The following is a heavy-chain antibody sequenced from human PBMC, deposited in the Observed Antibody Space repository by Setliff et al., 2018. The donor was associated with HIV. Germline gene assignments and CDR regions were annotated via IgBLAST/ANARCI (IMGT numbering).Heavy chain of an antibody. CDR3: ARGQTSVTLQFDH. CDR2: IQQHGSEV. Sequence: GGSLRLSCAASGYTFSSYWMAWVRQCPGKGLEWVANIQQHGSEVHYVASVEGRFTISRDNAKNSLYLQMNSLRAEDTAVYYCARGQTSVTLQFDHWGQGTLVTVSS. CDR1: GYTFSSYW. J-gene: IGHJ4*02. V-gene: IGHV3-7*02. D-gene: IGHD4-17*01.